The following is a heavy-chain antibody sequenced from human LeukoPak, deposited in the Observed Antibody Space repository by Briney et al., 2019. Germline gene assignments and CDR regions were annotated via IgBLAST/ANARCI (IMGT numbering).Heavy chain of an antibody. Sequence: GGSLRLSCAASGFTFSSYAMSWVRQAPGKGLEWVSVITGSGDATYYGDSAQGRFVMSRDNSRNTLYLQMNSLRTEDTAVYFCARDFYGSGSQSTGMDVWGQGTTVIVSS. D-gene: IGHD3-10*01. J-gene: IGHJ6*02. V-gene: IGHV3-23*02. CDR2: ITGSGDAT. CDR3: ARDFYGSGSQSTGMDV. CDR1: GFTFSSYA.